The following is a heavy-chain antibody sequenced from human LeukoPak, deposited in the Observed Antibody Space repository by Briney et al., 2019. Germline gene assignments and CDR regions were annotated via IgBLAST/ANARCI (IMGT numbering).Heavy chain of an antibody. CDR1: GLTFSDYY. V-gene: IGHV3-11*01. D-gene: IGHD3-10*01. Sequence: GGSLRLSGAASGLTFSDYYMSWICQAPGKGLEWVSYISGRVNTIYYADSVKGRFTISRDNAKNSLYLQMNSLRAEDTAVYYCARDRAGSAPYYYGMDVWGQGTTVTVSS. CDR3: ARDRAGSAPYYYGMDV. J-gene: IGHJ6*02. CDR2: ISGRVNTI.